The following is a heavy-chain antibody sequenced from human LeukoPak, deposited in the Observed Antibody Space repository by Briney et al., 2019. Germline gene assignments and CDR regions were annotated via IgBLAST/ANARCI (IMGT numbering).Heavy chain of an antibody. V-gene: IGHV4-38-2*01. CDR3: ARGVAVAANWFDP. CDR1: GYSISSSYY. J-gene: IGHJ5*02. D-gene: IGHD6-19*01. Sequence: SETLSLTCAVSGYSISSSYYWGWIRQPPGKGLEWIGSIYHSGSTYYNPSLKSRVTISVDTSKNQLSLRLSSVTAADTAVYYCARGVAVAANWFDPWGQGTLVTVSS. CDR2: IYHSGST.